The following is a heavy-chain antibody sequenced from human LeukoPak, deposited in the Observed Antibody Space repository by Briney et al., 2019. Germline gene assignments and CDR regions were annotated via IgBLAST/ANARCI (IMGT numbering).Heavy chain of an antibody. V-gene: IGHV3-74*03. J-gene: IGHJ4*02. CDR2: INSDGSSI. CDR1: GFTFSSYW. Sequence: GGSLRLSCAASGFTFSSYWMHWVRQAPGKGLVWVSRINSDGSSITYADSGKGRFPISRDNAKNTLYLQMNSLRVEDTAVYYCAREGRVSGYDFDCWGQGTLVTVSS. D-gene: IGHD5-12*01. CDR3: AREGRVSGYDFDC.